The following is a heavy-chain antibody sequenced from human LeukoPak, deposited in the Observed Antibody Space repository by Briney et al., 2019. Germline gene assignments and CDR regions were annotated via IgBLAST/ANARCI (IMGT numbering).Heavy chain of an antibody. J-gene: IGHJ4*02. CDR1: GSTFSSYV. Sequence: PVKVSCKASGSTFSSYVFNWVRQAPGQGLEWMGGIIPIFGTTIYAQKFQGRVTMTEDTSTDTAYMELSSLRSEDTAVYYCACRFSFGSYYFDYWGQGTLVTVSS. V-gene: IGHV1-69*06. D-gene: IGHD3-10*01. CDR3: ACRFSFGSYYFDY. CDR2: IIPIFGTT.